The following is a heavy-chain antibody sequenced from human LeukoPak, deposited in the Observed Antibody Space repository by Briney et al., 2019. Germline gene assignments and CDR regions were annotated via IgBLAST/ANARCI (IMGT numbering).Heavy chain of an antibody. V-gene: IGHV3-23*01. D-gene: IGHD1-20*01. Sequence: PGGSLRLSCAASGFTFSSYAMSWVRQAPGKGLEWVSAISGSGGTTYYADSVKGRFTFSRDNSKNTLYLQMNSLRAEDTAVYFCAKAIRLTGGLYYFDFWGQGTLVTVSS. CDR3: AKAIRLTGGLYYFDF. CDR2: ISGSGGTT. J-gene: IGHJ4*02. CDR1: GFTFSSYA.